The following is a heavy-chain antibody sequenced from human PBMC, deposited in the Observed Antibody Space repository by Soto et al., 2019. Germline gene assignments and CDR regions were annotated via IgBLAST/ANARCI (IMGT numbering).Heavy chain of an antibody. J-gene: IGHJ5*02. D-gene: IGHD6-19*01. CDR2: INPNSGGT. CDR3: ARAGPFSSGWYSPGLDP. CDR1: GYTFTGYY. Sequence: ASVKVSCKASGYTFTGYYMHWVRQAPGQGLEWMGWINPNSGGTNYAQKFQGWVTMTRDTSISTAYMELSRLRSDDTAVYYCARAGPFSSGWYSPGLDPWGQGTLVTVSS. V-gene: IGHV1-2*04.